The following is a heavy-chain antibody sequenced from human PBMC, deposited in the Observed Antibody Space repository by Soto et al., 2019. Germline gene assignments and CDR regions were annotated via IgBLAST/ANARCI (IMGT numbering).Heavy chain of an antibody. CDR1: GYTFTDYY. CDR2: INPNSGGT. J-gene: IGHJ4*02. D-gene: IGHD3-3*01. V-gene: IGHV1-2*02. CDR3: ARDSTSLFLERLFNY. Sequence: ASVKVSCKASGYTFTDYYMHWVRQAPGQGLEWMGWINPNSGGTNYAQKFQGRVTMTRDTSISTAYMELSRLRSDDTAVYYCARDSTSLFLERLFNYWGQGTLVIVSS.